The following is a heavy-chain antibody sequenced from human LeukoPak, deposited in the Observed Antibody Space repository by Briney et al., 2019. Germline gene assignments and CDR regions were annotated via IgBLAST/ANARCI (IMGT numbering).Heavy chain of an antibody. CDR1: GFTFSGYW. CDR2: ISYDGSNK. Sequence: GGSLRLSCVASGFTFSGYWMNWVRQAPGKGLEWVAVISYDGSNKYYADSVKGRFTISRDNSKNTLYLQMNSLRAEDTAVYYCAKEAYRYGYFDYWGQGNLVTVSS. V-gene: IGHV3-30*18. D-gene: IGHD5-18*01. CDR3: AKEAYRYGYFDY. J-gene: IGHJ4*02.